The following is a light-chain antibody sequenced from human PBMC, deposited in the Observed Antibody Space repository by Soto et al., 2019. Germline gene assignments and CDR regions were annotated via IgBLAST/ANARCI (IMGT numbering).Light chain of an antibody. J-gene: IGLJ2*01. CDR1: SSDVGLYKY. Sequence: QSALTQPASVSGSPGQSITISCTGTSSDVGLYKYVSWYQQHPGKAPKLMIYEVSNRPSGVSNRFSGSKSGNTASLTISGLQTEDEADYYCNSYAGSYTWVFGGGTKLTVL. V-gene: IGLV2-14*01. CDR2: EVS. CDR3: NSYAGSYTWV.